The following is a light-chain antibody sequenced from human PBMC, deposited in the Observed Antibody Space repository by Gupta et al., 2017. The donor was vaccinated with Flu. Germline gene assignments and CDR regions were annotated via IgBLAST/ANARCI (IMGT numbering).Light chain of an antibody. CDR3: QQYNYGSLFP. CDR2: GAS. Sequence: VTTQSPATLSVSPGERATLSRRASQSVGSNLAWYQQKPGQAPRLLIYGASTRATGIPARFSGSGSGTEFTLTISSLQSEDFAVYSCQQYNYGSLFPFGPGTKVDIK. CDR1: QSVGSN. J-gene: IGKJ3*01. V-gene: IGKV3-15*01.